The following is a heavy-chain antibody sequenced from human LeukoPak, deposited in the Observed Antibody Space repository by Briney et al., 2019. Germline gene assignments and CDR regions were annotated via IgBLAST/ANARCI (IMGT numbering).Heavy chain of an antibody. CDR1: GYTFTSYG. CDR2: ISAYNGNT. V-gene: IGHV1-18*01. CDR3: ARDLDVVVPAARFDY. D-gene: IGHD2-2*01. J-gene: IGHJ4*02. Sequence: GASVKVSCKASGYTFTSYGISWVRQAPGQGLEWMGWISAYNGNTNYAQKLQGRVTMTTDTSTSTAYMELRSLRSDDTAVYYCARDLDVVVPAARFDYWGQGTLVTVSS.